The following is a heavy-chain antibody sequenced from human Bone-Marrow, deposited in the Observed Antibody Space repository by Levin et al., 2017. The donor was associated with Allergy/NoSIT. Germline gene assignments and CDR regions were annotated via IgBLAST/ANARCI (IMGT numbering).Heavy chain of an antibody. CDR3: ATRGWYSSSWYDAFDI. Sequence: GESLKISCAASGFTFSSYGMHWVRQAPGKGLEWVAVISYDGSNKYYADSVKGRFTISRDNSKNTLYLQMNSLRAEDTAVYYCATRGWYSSSWYDAFDIWGQGTMVTVSS. V-gene: IGHV3-30*03. D-gene: IGHD6-13*01. CDR1: GFTFSSYG. J-gene: IGHJ3*02. CDR2: ISYDGSNK.